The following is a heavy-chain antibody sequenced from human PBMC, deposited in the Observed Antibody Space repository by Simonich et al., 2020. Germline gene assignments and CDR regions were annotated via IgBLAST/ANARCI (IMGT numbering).Heavy chain of an antibody. V-gene: IGHV4-4*07. CDR2: SYTSGST. J-gene: IGHJ4*02. Sequence: QVQLQESGPGLVKPSETLSRPCTVSGGSISSYYWSWIRQPAGKGLGWIGRSYTSGSTSYNPSLKSRVTISVDKSKNQFSLKLSSVTAADTAVYYCARGAYSSSSGDYWGQGTLVTVSS. CDR3: ARGAYSSSSGDY. D-gene: IGHD6-6*01. CDR1: GGSISSYY.